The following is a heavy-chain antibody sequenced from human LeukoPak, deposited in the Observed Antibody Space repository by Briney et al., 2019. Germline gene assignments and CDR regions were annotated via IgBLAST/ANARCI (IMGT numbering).Heavy chain of an antibody. Sequence: GRSLRLPCAASGFTFSSYAMHWVRQAPGKGLEWVAVISYDGSNKYYADSVKGRFTISRDNSKNMLYLQMNSLRAEDTAVYYCARITGFYDSSGYPSPYYYYGMDVWGQGTTVTVSS. CDR3: ARITGFYDSSGYPSPYYYYGMDV. V-gene: IGHV3-30-3*01. J-gene: IGHJ6*02. CDR2: ISYDGSNK. CDR1: GFTFSSYA. D-gene: IGHD3-22*01.